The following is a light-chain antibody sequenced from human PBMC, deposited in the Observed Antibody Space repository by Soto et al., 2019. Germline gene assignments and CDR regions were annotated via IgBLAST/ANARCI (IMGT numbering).Light chain of an antibody. Sequence: SLLTQPRSVSGSHGESVTICWTGTSSDVGGYNSVSWYQQHPGKAPKLMIYAVTKRPSGVPARFSGSKSGNTASLTISGLQAEDEADYYCCSYAGTYTFVFGTGTKVTVL. J-gene: IGLJ1*01. V-gene: IGLV2-11*01. CDR1: SSDVGGYNS. CDR3: CSYAGTYTFV. CDR2: AVT.